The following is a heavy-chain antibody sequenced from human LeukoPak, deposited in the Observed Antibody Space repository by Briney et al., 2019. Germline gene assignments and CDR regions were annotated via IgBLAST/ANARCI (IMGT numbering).Heavy chain of an antibody. CDR1: GFSFSSYS. CDR3: AREGLHTAMVTIRGDY. J-gene: IGHJ4*02. V-gene: IGHV3-30-3*01. Sequence: PGGSLRLSCAASGFSFSSYSIHWVRQASGKGLEWVAVISYDGSNKYYADSVKGRFTVSRDNSKNTLYLQVNSLRAEDTAVYYCAREGLHTAMVTIRGDYWGQGTLVTVSS. D-gene: IGHD5-18*01. CDR2: ISYDGSNK.